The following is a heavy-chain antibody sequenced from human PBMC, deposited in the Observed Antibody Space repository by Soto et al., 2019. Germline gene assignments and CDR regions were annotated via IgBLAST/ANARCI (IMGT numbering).Heavy chain of an antibody. CDR1: GGSISSYY. D-gene: IGHD6-13*01. J-gene: IGHJ4*02. Sequence: QVQLQESGPGLVKPSETLSLTCTVSGGSISSYYWSWIRQPPGKGLEWIGYIYYTGLSNSNPSLNSRVTMSVDTSKTQFSPKLSSVPAADTAVYYCASHSSHWPFFDFWGQGTLVTVSS. V-gene: IGHV4-59*01. CDR3: ASHSSHWPFFDF. CDR2: IYYTGLS.